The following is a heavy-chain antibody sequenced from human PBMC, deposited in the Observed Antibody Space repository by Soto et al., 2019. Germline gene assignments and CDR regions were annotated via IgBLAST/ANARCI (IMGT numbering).Heavy chain of an antibody. CDR1: GFTVSSNY. D-gene: IGHD3-9*01. CDR3: ASDLMYYDILTGYAAFDI. Sequence: EVQLVESGGGLVQPGGSLRLSCAASGFTVSSNYMSWVRQAPGKGLECVSIIYTSGTTYYADSVKGRFTVSRHNSKNTLFLQMNSLRAEDTAVYYCASDLMYYDILTGYAAFDIWGQGTLVTVSS. CDR2: IYTSGTT. V-gene: IGHV3-53*04. J-gene: IGHJ3*02.